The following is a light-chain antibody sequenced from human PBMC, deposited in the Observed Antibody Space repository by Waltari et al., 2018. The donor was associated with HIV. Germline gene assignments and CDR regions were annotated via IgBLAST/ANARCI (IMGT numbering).Light chain of an antibody. CDR3: SSCRGGSTWV. J-gene: IGLJ3*02. Sequence: QSALTQPASVSGSPGQSITISCTGTSSDVGGYDYVSWYQHHPREAPNLLFYYVNKRPAVVSSLFSPPNSGNTSLITFSGPQAEDEADYYCSSCRGGSTWVFGGGTKLTVL. CDR2: YVN. V-gene: IGLV2-14*03. CDR1: SSDVGGYDY.